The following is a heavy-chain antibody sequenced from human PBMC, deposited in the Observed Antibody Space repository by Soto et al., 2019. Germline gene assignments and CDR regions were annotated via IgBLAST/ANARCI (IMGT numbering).Heavy chain of an antibody. J-gene: IGHJ4*02. Sequence: QVQLQESGPGLVKPSGTLSLTCAVSGGSISSNWWSWVRQPPGGGLEWIGEVFHSGSTYYNPSLESRVTMAVDISKRQLSLNVGSVTAADTAIYYCAGSTSYRLDYWGQGTLVTVSS. CDR2: VFHSGST. CDR3: AGSTSYRLDY. V-gene: IGHV4-4*02. D-gene: IGHD3-16*02. CDR1: GGSISSNW.